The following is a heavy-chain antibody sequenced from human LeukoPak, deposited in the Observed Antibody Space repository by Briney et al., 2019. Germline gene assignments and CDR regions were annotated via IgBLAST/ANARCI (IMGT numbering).Heavy chain of an antibody. D-gene: IGHD4-17*01. V-gene: IGHV3-48*01. CDR1: GFTFSSYT. CDR2: ISSSYSTI. Sequence: LPGGSLRLSCAASGFTFSSYTMNWVRQAPGKGLEWVSYISSSYSTIYYADSVKGRFTVSRDNAKNSLFLQMNSLRAEDTAVYYCARGSFGDLQHRQDYWGQGTLVTVSS. J-gene: IGHJ4*02. CDR3: ARGSFGDLQHRQDY.